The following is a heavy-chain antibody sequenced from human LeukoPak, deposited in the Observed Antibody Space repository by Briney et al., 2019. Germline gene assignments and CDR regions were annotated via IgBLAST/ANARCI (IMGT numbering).Heavy chain of an antibody. CDR3: ASLIVVVPVALRQSDGFDI. D-gene: IGHD2-2*01. V-gene: IGHV3-7*01. CDR1: GFTFSSYW. J-gene: IGHJ3*02. CDR2: IKQDGSEE. Sequence: GGSLRLSCAASGFTFSSYWMSWVRQAPGKGLEWVANIKQDGSEEDYVDSVKGRFTISRDNAKNSLYLQMNSLRAEDTAVYYCASLIVVVPVALRQSDGFDIWGQGTMVTVSS.